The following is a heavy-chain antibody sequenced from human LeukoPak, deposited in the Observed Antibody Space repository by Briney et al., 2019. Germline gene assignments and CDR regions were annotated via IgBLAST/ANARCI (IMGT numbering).Heavy chain of an antibody. CDR3: ARVPLHGPSALAGTFDY. D-gene: IGHD6-19*01. V-gene: IGHV4-61*01. CDR2: IFHSGIT. CDR1: GGSVGSGSYY. Sequence: SETLSLTCTVSGGSVGSGSYYWSWFRQPPGKGLGWIGYIFHSGITQYHPSLMSRVTISVDTSKTQFSLKLNSVTAADTAVSSCARVPLHGPSALAGTFDYWGQGTLVTVSS. J-gene: IGHJ4*02.